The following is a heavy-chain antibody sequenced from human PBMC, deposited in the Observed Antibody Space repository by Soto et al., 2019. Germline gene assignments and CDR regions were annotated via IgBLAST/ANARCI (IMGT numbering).Heavy chain of an antibody. J-gene: IGHJ5*02. D-gene: IGHD2-15*01. CDR2: LYSGGTT. CDR1: GFTFSSYS. Sequence: PGGSLRLSCAASGFTFSSYSMNWVRQAPGKGLEWVSILYSGGTTYYADSVKGRFTFSRDNSENTVFLQMNNLRVEDTAVYYCVRDRGGSYWLDPWGQGTLVTVSS. V-gene: IGHV3-53*01. CDR3: VRDRGGSYWLDP.